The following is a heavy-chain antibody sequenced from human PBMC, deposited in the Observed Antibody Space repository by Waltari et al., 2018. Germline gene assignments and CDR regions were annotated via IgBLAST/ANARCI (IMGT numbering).Heavy chain of an antibody. CDR3: ARRGYCSSTSCSFDY. V-gene: IGHV5-51*01. J-gene: IGHJ4*02. CDR2: FYPGDSDT. CDR1: GYSFTTYW. Sequence: EVQLVQSGAEVKKPGESLQISCKGSGYSFTTYWIGWVRQLPGNSLDWMGIFYPGDSDTRYSPSFQGQVTISADKSISTAYLQWSSLKASDTAMYYCARRGYCSSTSCSFDYWGQGTLVTVSS. D-gene: IGHD2-2*01.